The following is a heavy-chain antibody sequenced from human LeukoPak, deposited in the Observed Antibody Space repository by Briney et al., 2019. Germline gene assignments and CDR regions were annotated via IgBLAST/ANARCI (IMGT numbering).Heavy chain of an antibody. CDR1: GGTFSSYT. V-gene: IGHV1-69*04. J-gene: IGHJ5*02. CDR2: IIPILGIA. CDR3: ARDGISRWFDP. D-gene: IGHD1-14*01. Sequence: SVKVSXKASGGTFSSYTISWVRQAPGQGLEWMGRIIPILGIANYAQKFQGRVTITADKSTSTAYMELSSLRSEDTAVYYCARDGISRWFDPWGQGTLVTVSS.